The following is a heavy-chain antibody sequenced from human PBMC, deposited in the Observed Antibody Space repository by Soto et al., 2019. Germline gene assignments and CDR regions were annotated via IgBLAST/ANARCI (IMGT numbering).Heavy chain of an antibody. V-gene: IGHV1-69*13. Sequence: SVRVSCKASGGTFSSYAISWVRQAPGQGLEWMGGIIPIFGTANYAQKFQGRVTITADESTSTAYMELSSLRSEDTAVYYCARAPDEYYDSSGYYHYDYWGQG. CDR1: GGTFSSYA. D-gene: IGHD3-22*01. J-gene: IGHJ4*02. CDR3: ARAPDEYYDSSGYYHYDY. CDR2: IIPIFGTA.